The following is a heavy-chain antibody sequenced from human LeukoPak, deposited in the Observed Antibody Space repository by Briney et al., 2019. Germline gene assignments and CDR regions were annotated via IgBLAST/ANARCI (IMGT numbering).Heavy chain of an antibody. Sequence: SETLSLTCIVSGGSISSSSYYWGWIRQPPGKGLEWIGRIYYSGSTYYNPSLKSRVTISVDTSKNQFSLKLSSVTAADTAVYYCARSAPRSTWYFDLWGRGTLVTVPS. CDR1: GGSISSSSYY. V-gene: IGHV4-39*01. J-gene: IGHJ2*01. CDR3: ARSAPRSTWYFDL. CDR2: IYYSGST.